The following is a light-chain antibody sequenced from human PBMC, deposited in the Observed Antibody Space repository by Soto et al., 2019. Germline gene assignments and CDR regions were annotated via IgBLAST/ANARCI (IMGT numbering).Light chain of an antibody. CDR1: SSDVGGYNY. J-gene: IGLJ2*01. CDR2: EVS. V-gene: IGLV2-14*01. Sequence: QSALTQPASVSASPGQSITISCTGTSSDVGGYNYVSWYQQHPGRAPKLIIYEVSNRPSGVSNRFSGSKSGNTASLTISGLQAEDEADYYCNSYTSSSTVVFGGGTKLTVL. CDR3: NSYTSSSTVV.